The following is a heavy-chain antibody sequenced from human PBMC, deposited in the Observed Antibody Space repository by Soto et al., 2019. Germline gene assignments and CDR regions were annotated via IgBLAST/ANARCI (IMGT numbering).Heavy chain of an antibody. CDR3: ARVDDDYDSSGRYFTFFSN. Sequence: ASVKVSCKSSGYVFTSYGIGWVRQAPGQGLEWMGWISTFKDYTKYPQRLQGRVTMTTDTPTSTAYMELSSLRSDDTAVYYCARVDDDYDSSGRYFTFFSNWGQGSRVTIAS. CDR1: GYVFTSYG. V-gene: IGHV1-18*01. CDR2: ISTFKDYT. D-gene: IGHD3-22*01. J-gene: IGHJ4*01.